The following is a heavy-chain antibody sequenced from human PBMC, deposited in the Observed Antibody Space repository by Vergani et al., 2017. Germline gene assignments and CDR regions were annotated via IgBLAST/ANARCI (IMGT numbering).Heavy chain of an antibody. CDR2: ISGSGGST. Sequence: EVQLLESGGGLVQPGGSLRLSCAASGFTFSSYAMSWVRQAPGKGLEWVSAISGSGGSTYYADSVKGRFTISRDNSKNTLYLQMNGLRAEDTAVYYCARDAGNYYDSSGYFFPYYFDYWGQGTLVTVSS. J-gene: IGHJ4*02. V-gene: IGHV3-23*01. CDR3: ARDAGNYYDSSGYFFPYYFDY. D-gene: IGHD3-22*01. CDR1: GFTFSSYA.